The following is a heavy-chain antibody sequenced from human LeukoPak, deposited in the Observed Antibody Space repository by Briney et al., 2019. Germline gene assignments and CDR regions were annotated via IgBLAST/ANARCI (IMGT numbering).Heavy chain of an antibody. V-gene: IGHV3-7*01. D-gene: IGHD5-12*01. CDR2: IKQDGSEK. J-gene: IGHJ4*02. CDR3: ARVEASGYDYGAFDY. Sequence: GGSLRLSCAASGFTFTDSYMSWVRQAPGKGLEWVANIKQDGSEKYYVDSVKGRFTISRDNAKNSLYLQMNSLRAEDTAVYYCARVEASGYDYGAFDYWGQGTLVTVSS. CDR1: GFTFTDSY.